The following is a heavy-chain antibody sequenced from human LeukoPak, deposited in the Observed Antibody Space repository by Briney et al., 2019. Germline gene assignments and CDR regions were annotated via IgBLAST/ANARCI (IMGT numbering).Heavy chain of an antibody. D-gene: IGHD3-22*01. J-gene: IGHJ5*02. CDR1: GVSISNYY. V-gene: IGHV4-59*01. CDR3: ARVNPYQSSTYYYDT. Sequence: SETLSLTCTVSGVSISNYYWHWIRQPPGKGLEWIGNISYSGSTNYHPSLKSRVTISLDTSNNQLSLKLSSVTAADTAVYYCARVNPYQSSTYYYDTWGQGTLVTVSS. CDR2: ISYSGST.